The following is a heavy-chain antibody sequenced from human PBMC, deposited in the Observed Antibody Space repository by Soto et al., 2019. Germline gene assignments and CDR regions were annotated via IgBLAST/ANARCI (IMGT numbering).Heavy chain of an antibody. CDR3: ARGTRTQLWFPNVY. Sequence: GASVKVSCKASGYTFSDYYLHWLRQAPGQGLEWMGWISPKSGGTHYAPKFEGRVTLTTDTSISTAFMELSRLTSDDTAVYYCARGTRTQLWFPNVYWGQGTLVTVSS. CDR1: GYTFSDYY. J-gene: IGHJ4*02. D-gene: IGHD5-18*01. V-gene: IGHV1-2*02. CDR2: ISPKSGGT.